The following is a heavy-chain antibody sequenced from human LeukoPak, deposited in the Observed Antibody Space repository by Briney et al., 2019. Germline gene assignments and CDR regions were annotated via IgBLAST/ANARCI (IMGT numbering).Heavy chain of an antibody. Sequence: SETLSLTCTVSGGSISSYYWSWIRQPPGKGLEWIGYIYYSGSTNYNPSLKSRVTISVDTSKNQFSLKLSSATAADTAVYYCARWSGSYFDYWGQGTLVTVSS. J-gene: IGHJ4*02. V-gene: IGHV4-59*08. CDR1: GGSISSYY. CDR2: IYYSGST. CDR3: ARWSGSYFDY. D-gene: IGHD1-26*01.